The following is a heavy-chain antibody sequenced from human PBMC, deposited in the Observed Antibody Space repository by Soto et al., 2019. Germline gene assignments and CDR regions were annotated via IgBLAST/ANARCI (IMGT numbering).Heavy chain of an antibody. Sequence: SETLSLTCNFSGGSISSYYWSWIRQPPGKGLEWIGYIYNNGNTNYIPSLKSRVTISVDTSKNHLSLKLSSVTAADTAVYYCARVVPYYYGMDVWGQGTTVTVAS. D-gene: IGHD1-26*01. CDR2: IYNNGNT. J-gene: IGHJ6*02. CDR1: GGSISSYY. CDR3: ARVVPYYYGMDV. V-gene: IGHV4-59*01.